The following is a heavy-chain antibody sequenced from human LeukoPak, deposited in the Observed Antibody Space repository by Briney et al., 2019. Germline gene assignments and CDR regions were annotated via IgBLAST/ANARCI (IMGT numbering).Heavy chain of an antibody. Sequence: GGSLRLSCAASGFTFSSYWMHWVRQASGKGLVWVSRINSDGSSTSYADSVKGRFTISRDNAKNTLYLQMNSLRAEDTAVYYCARAWSSSWYAFDIWGQGTMVTVSS. D-gene: IGHD6-13*01. V-gene: IGHV3-74*01. CDR1: GFTFSSYW. CDR3: ARAWSSSWYAFDI. J-gene: IGHJ3*02. CDR2: INSDGSST.